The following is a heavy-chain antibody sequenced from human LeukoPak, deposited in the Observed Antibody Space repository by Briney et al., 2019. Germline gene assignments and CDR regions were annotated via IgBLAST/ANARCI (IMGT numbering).Heavy chain of an antibody. CDR1: GFSFSSES. D-gene: IGHD3-22*01. V-gene: IGHV3-33*08. Sequence: GGSLRLSCAASGFSFSSESMHWVRQAPGKGLEWVAVIWYDGSNKYYADSVKGRFTISRDNSKNTLSLQMNSLRAEDTAVYYCARGYYDSSGYYRLLSAGMDVWGQGTTVTVS. CDR3: ARGYYDSSGYYRLLSAGMDV. J-gene: IGHJ6*02. CDR2: IWYDGSNK.